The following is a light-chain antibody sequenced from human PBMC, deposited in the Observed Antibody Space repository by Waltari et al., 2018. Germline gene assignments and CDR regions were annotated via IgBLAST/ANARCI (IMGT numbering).Light chain of an antibody. CDR2: AAS. V-gene: IGKV1-9*01. CDR1: QDISHY. Sequence: DIQLTQSPSFLSASVGDRVTITCRASQDISHYLAWYHLRPGKAPKLLIYAASTVQGGVPSRFSGSGSVTDFTLTISSLQPEDFATYYCEHVNNYPLTLGGGTKSEIK. J-gene: IGKJ4*01. CDR3: EHVNNYPLT.